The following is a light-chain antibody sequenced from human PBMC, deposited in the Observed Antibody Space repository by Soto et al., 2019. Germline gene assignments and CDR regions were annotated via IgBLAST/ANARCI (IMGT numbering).Light chain of an antibody. Sequence: QSVLTQPPSASGTPGQRVTISCSGSSSNIGSNTVNWYQQLPGTAPKLLIYSNNQRPSGVPDRFSGSKSGTSASLAISGLQSEDEADYYCAAWDDSLNVPVFGTGTKSPS. V-gene: IGLV1-44*01. J-gene: IGLJ1*01. CDR1: SSNIGSNT. CDR3: AAWDDSLNVPV. CDR2: SNN.